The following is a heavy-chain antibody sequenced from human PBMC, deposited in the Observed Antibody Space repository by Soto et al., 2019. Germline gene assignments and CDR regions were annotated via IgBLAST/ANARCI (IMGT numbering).Heavy chain of an antibody. J-gene: IGHJ5*02. D-gene: IGHD6-13*01. CDR3: ARDSVGAAAGTGWFDP. CDR2: ISAYNGNT. CDR1: GYTFTSYC. V-gene: IGHV1-18*01. Sequence: GASVKVSCKASGYTFTSYCISWVRQAPGQGLEWMGWISAYNGNTNYAQKLQGRVTMTTDTSTSTAYMELRSLRSDDTAVYYCARDSVGAAAGTGWFDPWGQGTLVTVSS.